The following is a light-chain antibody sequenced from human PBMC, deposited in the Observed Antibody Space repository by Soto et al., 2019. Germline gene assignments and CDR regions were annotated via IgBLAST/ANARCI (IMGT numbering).Light chain of an antibody. Sequence: GERATLSCRASQSVSSNLAWYQLKPGQAPRLLIYGAFTRATGIPDRFSGSGSGTDFTLTISRLEPEDFAVYYCQQYGSSGTFGQGTKVDI. J-gene: IGKJ1*01. V-gene: IGKV3-20*01. CDR1: QSVSSN. CDR2: GAF. CDR3: QQYGSSGT.